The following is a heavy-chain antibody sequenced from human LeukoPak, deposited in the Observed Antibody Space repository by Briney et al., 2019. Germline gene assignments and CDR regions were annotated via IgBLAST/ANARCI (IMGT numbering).Heavy chain of an antibody. CDR2: IYPGDSDT. D-gene: IGHD5-24*01. V-gene: IGHV5-51*01. J-gene: IGHJ4*02. CDR3: ARQGRDGYLVFDY. CDR1: GYSFTSYW. Sequence: GESLKISCKGSGYSFTSYWVGRVRQMPGKGLEWMGIIYPGDSDTRYSPSFQGQVTISADKSISTAYLQWSSLKASDTAMYYCARQGRDGYLVFDYWGQGTLVTVSS.